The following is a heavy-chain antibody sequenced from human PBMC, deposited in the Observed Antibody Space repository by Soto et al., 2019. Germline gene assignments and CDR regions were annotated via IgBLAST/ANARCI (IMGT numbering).Heavy chain of an antibody. CDR2: IWYDGSNK. CDR1: GFTFSSYG. Sequence: GGSLRLSCAASGFTFSSYGMHWVRQAPGKGLEWVAVIWYDGSNKYYADSVKGRFTISRDNSKNTLYLQMNSLRAEDTAVYYCARDVPYYAHYGMDVWGPGTTVTV. D-gene: IGHD2-2*01. V-gene: IGHV3-33*01. J-gene: IGHJ6*02. CDR3: ARDVPYYAHYGMDV.